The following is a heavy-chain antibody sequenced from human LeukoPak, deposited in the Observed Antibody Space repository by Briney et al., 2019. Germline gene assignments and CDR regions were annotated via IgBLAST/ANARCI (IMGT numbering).Heavy chain of an antibody. CDR3: AKDIVLRYFDWLPSNFYYYYYMDV. CDR1: GFTFSSYG. CDR2: IRYDGSNK. V-gene: IGHV3-30*02. D-gene: IGHD3-9*01. J-gene: IGHJ6*03. Sequence: GGSLRLSCAASGFTFSSYGMHWVRQAPGKGLEWVAFIRYDGSNKYYADSVKGRFTISRDNSKNTLYLQMNSLRAEDTAVYYCAKDIVLRYFDWLPSNFYYYYYMDVWGKGTTVTISS.